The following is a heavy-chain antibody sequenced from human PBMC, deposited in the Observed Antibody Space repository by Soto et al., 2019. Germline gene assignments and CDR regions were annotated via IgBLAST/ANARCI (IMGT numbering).Heavy chain of an antibody. D-gene: IGHD4-17*01. V-gene: IGHV4-31*03. CDR3: AREKEDDSGDYNAFDS. CDR1: GDSINNGDCY. J-gene: IGHJ3*02. Sequence: QVQLQESGPGLVKPSQTLSLTCTVSGDSINNGDCYWSWLRQLPGKGLAWIGYIYYSGTKYYNPSLQSRVSMSVDTSKNQVSLNLTPVTAADTAVYYCAREKEDDSGDYNAFDSWGQGTVVTVSS. CDR2: IYYSGTK.